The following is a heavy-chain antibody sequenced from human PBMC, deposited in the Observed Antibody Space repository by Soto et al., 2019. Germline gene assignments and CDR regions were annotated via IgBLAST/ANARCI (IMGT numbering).Heavy chain of an antibody. CDR1: GYTFTSYS. V-gene: IGHV1-3*01. Sequence: ASVKLSCKASGYTFTSYSMHWVRQAPGQRLEWMGWINAGNGNTKYSQEFQGRVTITRDTSASTAYMELSSLRSEDTAVYYCATSPYTYSYSALYYWGQGTLVTVSS. J-gene: IGHJ4*02. CDR3: ATSPYTYSYSALYY. CDR2: INAGNGNT. D-gene: IGHD3-16*01.